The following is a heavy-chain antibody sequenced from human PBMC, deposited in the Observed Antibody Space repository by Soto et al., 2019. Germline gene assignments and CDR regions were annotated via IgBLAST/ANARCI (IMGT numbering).Heavy chain of an antibody. CDR2: IYHSGST. J-gene: IGHJ6*02. Sequence: SETLSLTCGVSGGSISSSNWWSWVRQPPGKGLEWIGEIYHSGSTNYNPSLKRRVTISVDKSKNQFSLKLSSVTAADTAVYYCARVSGSYYYGMDVWGQGTTVTVSS. V-gene: IGHV4-4*02. CDR3: ARVSGSYYYGMDV. D-gene: IGHD3-10*01. CDR1: GGSISSSNW.